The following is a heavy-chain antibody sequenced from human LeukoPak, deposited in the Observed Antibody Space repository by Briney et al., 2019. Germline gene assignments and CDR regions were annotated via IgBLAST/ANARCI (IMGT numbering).Heavy chain of an antibody. CDR1: GFTFSSYS. Sequence: PGGSLRLSCAASGFTFSSYSFNCVRQAPGKGLEWVSYISASGTTVYYADSVRGRFTISRDNAKNSLYLQMNSLRDEDTAVYYCARFPSSGWSNFDYWGQGTLVTVSS. V-gene: IGHV3-48*02. J-gene: IGHJ4*02. D-gene: IGHD6-19*01. CDR3: ARFPSSGWSNFDY. CDR2: ISASGTTV.